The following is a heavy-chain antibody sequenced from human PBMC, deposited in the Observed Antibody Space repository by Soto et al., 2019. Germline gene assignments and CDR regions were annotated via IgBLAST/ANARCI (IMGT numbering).Heavy chain of an antibody. Sequence: ASVKVSCKASGYTFTSYGISWVRQAPGQGLEWMGWISAYNGNTNYAQKLQGRVTMTTDTSTSTAYMELRSLRSDDTAVYYCARDWDGSSGYYPIGFCDYWGQGTLVTVSS. J-gene: IGHJ4*02. D-gene: IGHD3-22*01. V-gene: IGHV1-18*04. CDR3: ARDWDGSSGYYPIGFCDY. CDR2: ISAYNGNT. CDR1: GYTFTSYG.